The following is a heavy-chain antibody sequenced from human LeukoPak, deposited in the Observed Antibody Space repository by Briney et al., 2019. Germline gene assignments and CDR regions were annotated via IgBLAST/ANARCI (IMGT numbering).Heavy chain of an antibody. J-gene: IGHJ3*02. CDR2: IYYSGST. Sequence: PSETLSLTCTVSGGSISSGGYYWSWIRQHPGKGLEWIGYIYYSGSTYYNPSLKSRVTISVDTSKNQFSLKLSSVTAADTAVYYCARAAEKTSPGAFDIWGQGTMVTVSS. CDR3: ARAAEKTSPGAFDI. CDR1: GGSISSGGYY. D-gene: IGHD1-14*01. V-gene: IGHV4-31*03.